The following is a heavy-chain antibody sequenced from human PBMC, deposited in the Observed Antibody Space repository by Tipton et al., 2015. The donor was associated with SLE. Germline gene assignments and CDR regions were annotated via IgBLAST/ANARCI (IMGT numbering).Heavy chain of an antibody. D-gene: IGHD1-26*01. J-gene: IGHJ5*02. CDR3: AREGATMDWFDP. CDR1: GYTFTTYG. Sequence: QSGAEVKKPGASVRVSCKASGYTFTTYGISWVRQAPGQGLEWMGWISTYNGNTNYAQKLQGRVTMTSDTSTSTAYMELRSLRSDDTAVYYCAREGATMDWFDPWGQGTLVTVSS. CDR2: ISTYNGNT. V-gene: IGHV1-18*01.